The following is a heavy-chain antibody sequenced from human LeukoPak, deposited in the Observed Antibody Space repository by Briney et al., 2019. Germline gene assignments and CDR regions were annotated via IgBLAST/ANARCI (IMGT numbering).Heavy chain of an antibody. CDR1: GYTFTSYD. CDR3: ARGEIQLWLRFDY. D-gene: IGHD5-18*01. V-gene: IGHV1-8*01. J-gene: IGHJ4*02. CDR2: MNPNSGNT. Sequence: ASVKVSCKASGYTFTSYDINWVRQATGQGLEWMGWMNPNSGNTGYAQRFQGRVTMTRDTSASTAYMELSSLRSEDTAVYYCARGEIQLWLRFDYWGQGTLVTVSS.